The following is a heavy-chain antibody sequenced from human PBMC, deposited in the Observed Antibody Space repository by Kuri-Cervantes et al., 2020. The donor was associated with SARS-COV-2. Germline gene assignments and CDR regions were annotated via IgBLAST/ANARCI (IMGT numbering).Heavy chain of an antibody. CDR2: IDSSSYYI. CDR1: GFTFSGYS. D-gene: IGHD7-27*01. Sequence: AGSLSLTCAASGFTFSGYSMNWIRQAPGKGLEWVASIDSSSYYIYHADSVKGRLTISRDNAKTSLYLQMNSLKPEDTAVYYCAREEGGELGEAFDYWGQGALVTVSS. CDR3: AREEGGELGEAFDY. V-gene: IGHV3-21*01. J-gene: IGHJ4*02.